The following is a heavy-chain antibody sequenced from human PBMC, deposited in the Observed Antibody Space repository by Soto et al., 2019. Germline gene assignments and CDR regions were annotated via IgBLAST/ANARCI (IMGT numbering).Heavy chain of an antibody. D-gene: IGHD2-15*01. CDR2: IIPIFGTA. J-gene: IGHJ5*02. V-gene: IGHV1-69*13. Sequence: ASVKVSCKASGGTFSSYAISCVRQAPGQGLEWMGGIIPIFGTANYAQKFQGRVTITADESTSTAYMELSSLRSEDTAVYYCARDYNQFCSGGSCLNWFDPWGQGTLVTVSS. CDR3: ARDYNQFCSGGSCLNWFDP. CDR1: GGTFSSYA.